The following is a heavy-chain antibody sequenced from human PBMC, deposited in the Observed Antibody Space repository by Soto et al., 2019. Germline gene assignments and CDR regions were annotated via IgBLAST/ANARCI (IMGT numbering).Heavy chain of an antibody. J-gene: IGHJ6*02. CDR2: INPNSGGT. CDR1: GCTFTGYY. D-gene: IGHD3-9*01. Sequence: ASVKVSCKASGCTFTGYYMHWVRQAPGQGLEWMGWINPNSGGTNYAQKFQGWVTMTRDTSISTAYMELSRLRSDDTAVYYCERSSRLTGYPPYYYYYGMDVWGQGTTVTVSS. CDR3: ERSSRLTGYPPYYYYYGMDV. V-gene: IGHV1-2*04.